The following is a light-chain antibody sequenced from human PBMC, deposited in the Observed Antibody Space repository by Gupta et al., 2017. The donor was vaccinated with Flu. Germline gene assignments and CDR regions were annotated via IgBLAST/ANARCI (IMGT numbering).Light chain of an antibody. J-gene: IGKJ2*03. CDR1: QSVSSNY. CDR3: QQYGSSPRYS. Sequence: EIVLTQSPGTLSLSPGERATLSCRASQSVSSNYLAWYQQKPGQAPRLLIYGASRRATGIPDRFSGSGSGTDFTLTISRLEPEDFAVYYCQQYGSSPRYSFGQGTKLEIK. V-gene: IGKV3-20*01. CDR2: GAS.